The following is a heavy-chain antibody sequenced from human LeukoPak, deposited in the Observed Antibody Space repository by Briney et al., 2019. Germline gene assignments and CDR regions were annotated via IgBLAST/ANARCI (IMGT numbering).Heavy chain of an antibody. CDR3: ARGLDDYEDAFDI. CDR1: GYTFTSYG. V-gene: IGHV1-18*01. Sequence: ASVKVSCKASGYTFTSYGISWVRQAPGQGLEWMGWISAYNGNTNYAQKLQGRVTMTTDTSTSTAYMELRSLRSEDTALYYCARGLDDYEDAFDIWGQGTMVAVSS. CDR2: ISAYNGNT. D-gene: IGHD4-17*01. J-gene: IGHJ3*02.